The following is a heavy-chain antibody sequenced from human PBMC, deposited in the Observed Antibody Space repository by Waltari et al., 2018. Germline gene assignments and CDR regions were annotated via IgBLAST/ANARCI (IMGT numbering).Heavy chain of an antibody. CDR1: GGTFSSYA. CDR2: IIPIFGTA. Sequence: QVQLVQSGAEVKKPGSSVKVSCKASGGTFSSYAISWVRQAPGKGLEWMGGIIPIFGTANYAQKFQGRVTITTDESTSTAYMELSSLRSEDTAVYYCARDPEGSITGTTEAFDIWGQGTMVTVSS. CDR3: ARDPEGSITGTTEAFDI. J-gene: IGHJ3*02. V-gene: IGHV1-69*05. D-gene: IGHD1-20*01.